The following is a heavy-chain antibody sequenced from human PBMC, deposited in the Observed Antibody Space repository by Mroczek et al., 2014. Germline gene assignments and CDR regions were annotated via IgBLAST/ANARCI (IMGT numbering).Heavy chain of an antibody. J-gene: IGHJ3*02. V-gene: IGHV4-61*02. CDR3: ARDSATTVDKNPXDAFDS. D-gene: IGHD4-23*01. Sequence: VQLVESGPGLVKPSQTLSLTCTVSGGSISSGSYYWSWIRQPAGKGLEWIGRIYTSGSTNYNPSLKSRVTISVDTSKNQFSLKLSSVTAAYTAVYYCARDSATTVDKNPXDAFDSLGQGTSGHRLF. CDR1: GGSISSGSYY. CDR2: IYTSGST.